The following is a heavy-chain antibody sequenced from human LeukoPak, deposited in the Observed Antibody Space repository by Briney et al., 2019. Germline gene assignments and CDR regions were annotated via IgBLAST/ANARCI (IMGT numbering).Heavy chain of an antibody. CDR1: GDSISSSNW. V-gene: IGHV4-4*02. Sequence: SGTLSHTCAVSGDSISSSNWWSWVRQPPGKGLEWIGEIYHSGSTNYNPSLKSRVTISVDKSKNQFSLKLSSVTAADTAVYYCTRAPGYSYGSFDCWGQGTLVTVSS. CDR3: TRAPGYSYGSFDC. D-gene: IGHD5-18*01. J-gene: IGHJ4*02. CDR2: IYHSGST.